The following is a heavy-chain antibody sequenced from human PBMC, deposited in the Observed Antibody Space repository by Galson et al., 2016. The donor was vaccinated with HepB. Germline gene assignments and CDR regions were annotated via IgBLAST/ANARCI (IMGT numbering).Heavy chain of an antibody. Sequence: SLRLSCAASAFSFSSYSMHWVRQAPGKGLEWISYISSTRTTTYYADSVKGRFTISRDNAKNSLYLQMDSLRDDDTAVYYCARKSPVGPFDYWGHGTLVSVSS. CDR2: ISSTRTTT. J-gene: IGHJ4*01. CDR1: AFSFSSYS. CDR3: ARKSPVGPFDY. V-gene: IGHV3-48*02.